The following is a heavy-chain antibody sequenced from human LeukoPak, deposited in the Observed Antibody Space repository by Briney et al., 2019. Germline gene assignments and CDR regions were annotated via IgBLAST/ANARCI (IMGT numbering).Heavy chain of an antibody. J-gene: IGHJ6*03. Sequence: GGSLRLSCAASGFTFSSYWMSWVRQAPGKGLEWVANIKRDGREKYYVDSVKGRFTISRDNAKNSLYLQMNSLRAEDTAVYYCARDGPPRNIVLMVYASPYYYYMDVWGKGTTVTVSS. CDR3: ARDGPPRNIVLMVYASPYYYYMDV. D-gene: IGHD2-8*01. V-gene: IGHV3-7*01. CDR2: IKRDGREK. CDR1: GFTFSSYW.